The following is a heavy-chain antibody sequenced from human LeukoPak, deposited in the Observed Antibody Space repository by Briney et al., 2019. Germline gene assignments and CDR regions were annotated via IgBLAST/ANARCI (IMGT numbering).Heavy chain of an antibody. Sequence: GGSLRLSCAASGFTFSSYAMSWVRQAPGKGLEWVSAISGSGGSTYYADSVKGRFTISRDNSKNTLYLQMNSLRAEDTAVYYCATLPMAAPGSVWYYYMDVWGKGTTVTVSS. CDR2: ISGSGGST. V-gene: IGHV3-23*01. D-gene: IGHD6-13*01. CDR3: ATLPMAAPGSVWYYYMDV. CDR1: GFTFSSYA. J-gene: IGHJ6*03.